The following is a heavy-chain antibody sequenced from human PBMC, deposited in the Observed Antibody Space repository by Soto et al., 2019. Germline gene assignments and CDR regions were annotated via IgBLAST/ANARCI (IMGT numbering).Heavy chain of an antibody. CDR3: VREAEDYDFWSGYRDNWFDP. D-gene: IGHD3-3*01. CDR2: IWYDGSNK. Sequence: QVQLVESGGGVVQPGRSLRLSCAASGFTFSSYGMHWVRQAPGKGLEWVAVIWYDGSNKYYADSVKGRFTISRDNSKNTLYLQMNSLRAEDTAVYYCVREAEDYDFWSGYRDNWFDPWGQGTLVTVSS. V-gene: IGHV3-33*01. J-gene: IGHJ5*02. CDR1: GFTFSSYG.